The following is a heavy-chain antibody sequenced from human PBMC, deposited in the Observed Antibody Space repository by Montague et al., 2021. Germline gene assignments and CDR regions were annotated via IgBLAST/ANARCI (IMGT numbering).Heavy chain of an antibody. CDR2: ITATGGRT. J-gene: IGHJ4*02. CDR1: GFTFSAFV. V-gene: IGHV3-23*01. Sequence: SLRLSCAASGFTFSAFVMSWARQAPGKGLEWVSTITATGGRTFHVDSVRGRFTISRDNSKNMLYLEMNSLRAEDTATYYCDASDFWGQGVLVTVSS. CDR3: DASDF.